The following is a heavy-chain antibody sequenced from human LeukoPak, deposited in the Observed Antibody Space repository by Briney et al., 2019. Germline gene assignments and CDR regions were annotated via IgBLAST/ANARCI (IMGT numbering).Heavy chain of an antibody. CDR3: ARDIVVPAAIPDY. J-gene: IGHJ4*02. D-gene: IGHD2-2*02. V-gene: IGHV3-30*02. CDR2: IRYDGSNK. CDR1: GFTFRSYG. Sequence: PGESLKISCAASGFTFRSYGMHWVRQAPGKGLEWVAFIRYDGSNKYYADSVKGRFTISRDKSKNTLYLQMSSLRAEDTAVYYCARDIVVPAAIPDYWGQGTLVTVSS.